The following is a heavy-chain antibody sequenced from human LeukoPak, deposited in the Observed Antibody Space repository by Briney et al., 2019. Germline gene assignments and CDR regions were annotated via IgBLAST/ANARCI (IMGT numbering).Heavy chain of an antibody. CDR2: ISAYNGNT. CDR3: ARVGDCSSTSCYIYYYYYYMDV. V-gene: IGHV1-18*04. D-gene: IGHD2-2*02. J-gene: IGHJ6*03. CDR1: GYTFTGYY. Sequence: GASVKVSCKASGYTFTGYYMHWVRQAPGQGLEWMGWISAYNGNTNYAQKLQGRVTMTTDTSTSTAYMELRSLRSDDTAVYYCARVGDCSSTSCYIYYYYYYMDVWGKGTTVTVSS.